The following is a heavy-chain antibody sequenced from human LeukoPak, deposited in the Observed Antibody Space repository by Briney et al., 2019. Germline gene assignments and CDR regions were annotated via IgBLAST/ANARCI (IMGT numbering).Heavy chain of an antibody. D-gene: IGHD4-23*01. J-gene: IGHJ3*02. CDR2: IYYSGNT. CDR1: GGSISSYY. Sequence: PSETLSLTCTVSGGSISSYYWSWIRQPPGKGLEWVGNIYYSGNTNYNPSLKSRVTISVDPSKNQFPLMLSSVTAADTAVYYCARAFFEGGKSAADAFDIWGQGKMVTVSS. CDR3: ARAFFEGGKSAADAFDI. V-gene: IGHV4-59*01.